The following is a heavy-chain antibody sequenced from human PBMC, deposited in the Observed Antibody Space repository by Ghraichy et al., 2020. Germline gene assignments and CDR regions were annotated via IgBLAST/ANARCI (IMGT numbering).Heavy chain of an antibody. J-gene: IGHJ5*02. V-gene: IGHV4-61*02. D-gene: IGHD6-13*01. CDR3: AREHPPLAFWQQLDEGWFDP. CDR1: GGSISSGSYY. Sequence: SQTLSLTCTVSGGSISSGSYYWSWIRQPAGKGLEWIGRIYTSGSTNYNPSLKSRVTMSVDTSKNQFSLKLSSVTAADTAVYYCAREHPPLAFWQQLDEGWFDPWGQGTLVTVSS. CDR2: IYTSGST.